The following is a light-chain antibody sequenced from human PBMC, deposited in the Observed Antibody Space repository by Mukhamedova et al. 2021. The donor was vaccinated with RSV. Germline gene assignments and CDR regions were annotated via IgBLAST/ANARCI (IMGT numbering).Light chain of an antibody. Sequence: YQQKPGKAPKLLIYKTSNLHSGVPSRFSGSGSGTEFSLTISSLQPDDSATYYCQQYLAYSLTFGGGTRV. CDR3: QQYLAYSLT. CDR2: KTS. J-gene: IGKJ4*01. V-gene: IGKV1-5*03.